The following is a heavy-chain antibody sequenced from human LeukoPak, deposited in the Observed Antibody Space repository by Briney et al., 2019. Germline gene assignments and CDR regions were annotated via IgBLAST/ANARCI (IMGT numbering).Heavy chain of an antibody. CDR2: IYYSGKT. V-gene: IGHV4-39*01. CDR1: GGSVSSSSYY. Sequence: PSETLSLTCTVSGGSVSSSSYYWGWIRQPPGKGLEWIGTIYYSGKTYYNPSLQSRVAMPIDTSKNQFSLKLSSVTAADVAVYYCARLGYYFDTLGFDPWGQGTLVTVSS. CDR3: ARLGYYFDTLGFDP. J-gene: IGHJ5*02. D-gene: IGHD3-22*01.